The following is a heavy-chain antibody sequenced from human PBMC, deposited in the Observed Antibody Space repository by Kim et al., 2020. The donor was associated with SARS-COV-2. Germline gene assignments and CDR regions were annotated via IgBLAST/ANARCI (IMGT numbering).Heavy chain of an antibody. D-gene: IGHD6-19*01. Sequence: GGSLRLSCAASGFTFSSYAMHWVRQAPGKGLEWVAVISYDGSNKYYADSVKGRFTISRDNSKNTLYLQMNSLRAEDTAVYYCARDKVGSGWYGLFDYWG. V-gene: IGHV3-30-3*01. J-gene: IGHJ4*01. CDR1: GFTFSSYA. CDR2: ISYDGSNK. CDR3: ARDKVGSGWYGLFDY.